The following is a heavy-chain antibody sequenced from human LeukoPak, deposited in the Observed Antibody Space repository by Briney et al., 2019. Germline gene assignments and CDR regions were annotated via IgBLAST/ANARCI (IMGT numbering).Heavy chain of an antibody. Sequence: SETLSLTCTVSGGSISSSYYYWSWIRQPPGKGLEWIGYIYYSGSTNYNPSLKSRVTISVDTSKNQFSLKLSSVTAADTAVYYCARGYSYEYNWFDPWGQGTLVTVSS. D-gene: IGHD5-18*01. J-gene: IGHJ5*02. CDR2: IYYSGST. V-gene: IGHV4-61*01. CDR1: GGSISSSYYY. CDR3: ARGYSYEYNWFDP.